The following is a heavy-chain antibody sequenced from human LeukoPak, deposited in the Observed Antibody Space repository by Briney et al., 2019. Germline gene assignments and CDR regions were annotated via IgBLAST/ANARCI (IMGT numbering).Heavy chain of an antibody. CDR3: AKDLRRLAAAAAAAGDY. J-gene: IGHJ4*02. V-gene: IGHV3-21*01. Sequence: PGGSLRLSCAASGFTFSSYSMNWVRQAPGKGLEWVSSISSSSSYIYYADSVKGRFTISRDNSKNTLSLQMNSLRAEDTAVYYCAKDLRRLAAAAAAAGDYWGQGTLVTVSS. CDR2: ISSSSSYI. D-gene: IGHD6-13*01. CDR1: GFTFSSYS.